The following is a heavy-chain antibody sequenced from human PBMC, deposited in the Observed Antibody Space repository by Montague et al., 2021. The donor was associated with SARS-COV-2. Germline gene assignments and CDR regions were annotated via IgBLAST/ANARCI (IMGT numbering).Heavy chain of an antibody. J-gene: IGHJ4*02. CDR3: AKGPRHDVASGLDH. D-gene: IGHD6-13*01. CDR2: ISWNSGSL. CDR1: GFPFDEHA. V-gene: IGHV3-9*01. Sequence: LRLSWAASGFPFDEHAMFWVRQAPGKGLEWVSGISWNSGSLGYADSLKGRFTVSRDNAKNSLYLQMNSLRPDDTALYYCAKGPRHDVASGLDHWGQGTLVTVSA.